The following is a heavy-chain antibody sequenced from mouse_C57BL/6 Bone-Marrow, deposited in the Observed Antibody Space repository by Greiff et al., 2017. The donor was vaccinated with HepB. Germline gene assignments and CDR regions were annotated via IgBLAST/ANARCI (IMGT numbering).Heavy chain of an antibody. V-gene: IGHV1-81*01. CDR1: GYTFTSYG. Sequence: VKLMESGAELARPGASVKLSCKASGYTFTSYGISWVKQSTGQGLEWIGEIYPRSGNTYYNEKFKGKATLTADKSSSTAYMELRSLTSEDSAVYFCARRGCGSYFDYWGQGTTLTVSS. CDR3: ARRGCGSYFDY. J-gene: IGHJ2*01. CDR2: IYPRSGNT.